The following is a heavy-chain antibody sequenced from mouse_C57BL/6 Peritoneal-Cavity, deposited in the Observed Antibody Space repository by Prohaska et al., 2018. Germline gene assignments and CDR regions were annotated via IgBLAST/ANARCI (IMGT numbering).Heavy chain of an antibody. CDR2: ITHSGET. CDR3: AGDSSGYYAMDY. Sequence: QSLFLTCSITGFPITSGYYWIWIRQSPGKPLERMGYITHSGETFYNPSLQSPISITRETSKNQFLLQLNSVTTEDTAMYYCAGDSSGYYAMDYWGQGTSVTVSS. CDR1: GFPITSGYY. D-gene: IGHD3-2*02. J-gene: IGHJ4*01. V-gene: IGHV12-3*01.